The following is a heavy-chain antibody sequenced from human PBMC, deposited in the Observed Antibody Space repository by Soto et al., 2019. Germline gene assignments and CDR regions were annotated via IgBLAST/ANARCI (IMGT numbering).Heavy chain of an antibody. CDR2: INHSGST. D-gene: IGHD6-19*01. V-gene: IGHV4-34*01. CDR1: GGSFSGYY. CDR3: ARGGWYVFDY. Sequence: DTLSLTCAVYGGSFSGYYWSWIRQPPGRGLEWIGEINHSGSTNYNPSLKSRVTISVDTSKNQFSLKLSSVTAADTAVYYCARGGWYVFDYWGQGTLVTVSS. J-gene: IGHJ4*02.